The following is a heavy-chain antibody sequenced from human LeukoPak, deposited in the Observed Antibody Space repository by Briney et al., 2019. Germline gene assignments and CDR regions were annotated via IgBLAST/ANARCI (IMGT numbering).Heavy chain of an antibody. CDR2: ISSSSSYI. CDR1: GFTFSSYS. Sequence: GGSLRLSCAASGFTFSSYSMNWVRQAPGKGLEWVSSISSSSSYIYYADSVKGRFTISRDNSKNTLYLQMNSLRAEDTAVYYCAKGTGTTSFFNSQDYWGQGTLVTVSS. CDR3: AKGTGTTSFFNSQDY. V-gene: IGHV3-21*04. D-gene: IGHD1-1*01. J-gene: IGHJ4*02.